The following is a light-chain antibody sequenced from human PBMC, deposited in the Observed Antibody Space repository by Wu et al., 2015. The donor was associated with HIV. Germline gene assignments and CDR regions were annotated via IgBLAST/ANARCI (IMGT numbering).Light chain of an antibody. CDR2: GAS. V-gene: IGKV3-15*01. CDR3: QQYKNWPPYS. CDR1: KSVSSN. J-gene: IGKJ2*03. Sequence: EIVLTQSPVTLSLSPGERATLSCRASKSVSSNLAWYQQKPGQPPSLLIYGASTRATGVPARFSGSGSGTEFTLTISSLQSEDFAVYYCQQYKNWPPYSFGQGTKVEIK.